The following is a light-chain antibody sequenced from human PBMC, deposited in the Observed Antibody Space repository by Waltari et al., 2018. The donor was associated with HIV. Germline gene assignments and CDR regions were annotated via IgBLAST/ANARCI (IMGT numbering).Light chain of an antibody. CDR2: YDS. V-gene: IGLV3-21*04. CDR1: NIERKS. CDR3: QVWVSSSDHVL. Sequence: SSLLTQIPSVSVAPGQTARITCGGNNIERKSVHWYQQKPGQAPLFVIYYDSDRPSGIPERFSGSNSGNTATLTISRVGDGDEADYYCQVWVSSSDHVLFGGGTRLTVL. J-gene: IGLJ2*01.